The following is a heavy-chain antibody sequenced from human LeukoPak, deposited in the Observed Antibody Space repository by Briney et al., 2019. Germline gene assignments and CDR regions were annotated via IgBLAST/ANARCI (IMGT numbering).Heavy chain of an antibody. V-gene: IGHV4-31*03. D-gene: IGHD6-19*01. Sequence: SQTLSLTCTVSGVSISSGGYYWSWIRQHPGKGLEWIGYIYYSGSTYYNPSLKSRVTISVDTSKNQFSLKLSSVTAADTAVYYCARVVVSGWYQISDYWGQGTLVTVSS. CDR3: ARVVVSGWYQISDY. J-gene: IGHJ4*02. CDR2: IYYSGST. CDR1: GVSISSGGYY.